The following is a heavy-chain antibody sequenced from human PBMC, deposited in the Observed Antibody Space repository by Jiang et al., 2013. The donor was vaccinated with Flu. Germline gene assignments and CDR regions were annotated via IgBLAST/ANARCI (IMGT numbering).Heavy chain of an antibody. D-gene: IGHD1-14*01. Sequence: GAEVKKPGESLRISCKGSGYRFTNYWISWVRQMPGKGLEWMGRIDPADSYSNYSPSFQGHVNMSVDRSISTAFLQWSSLKASDTAIYYCARHNGASAHQRSLPGHNWFDPWGQGTLVTVSS. CDR2: IDPADSYS. CDR1: GYRFTNYW. CDR3: ARHNGASAHQRSLPGHNWFDP. J-gene: IGHJ5*02. V-gene: IGHV5-10-1*01.